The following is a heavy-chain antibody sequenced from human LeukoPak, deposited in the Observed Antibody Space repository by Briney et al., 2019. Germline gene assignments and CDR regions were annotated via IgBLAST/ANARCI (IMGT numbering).Heavy chain of an antibody. V-gene: IGHV3-30-3*01. D-gene: IGHD3-3*01. CDR2: ISYDGSNK. J-gene: IGHJ6*02. Sequence: GGSLRLSREASGFTFSSYAMHWVRQAPGKGLEWVAVISYDGSNKYYADSVKGRFTISRDNSKNTLYLQMNSLRAEDTAVYYCARNHEQYYDFWSGYYTKIDYYYYGMDVWGQGTTVTVSS. CDR1: GFTFSSYA. CDR3: ARNHEQYYDFWSGYYTKIDYYYYGMDV.